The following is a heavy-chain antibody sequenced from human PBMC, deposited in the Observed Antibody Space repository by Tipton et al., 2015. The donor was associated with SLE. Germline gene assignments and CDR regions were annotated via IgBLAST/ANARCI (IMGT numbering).Heavy chain of an antibody. CDR2: FDPEDGGT. D-gene: IGHD6-13*01. CDR1: GYTLTELS. V-gene: IGHV1-24*01. Sequence: QVQLVQSGPEVKKPGASVKVSCKVSGYTLTELSMHWVRQAPGKGLEWMGGFDPEDGGTIYAQKFQGRVTMTEDTSTDTAYMELRSLRSDDTAVYYCARGIYTSSFAEYFQHWGQGILVTVSS. CDR3: ARGIYTSSFAEYFQH. J-gene: IGHJ1*01.